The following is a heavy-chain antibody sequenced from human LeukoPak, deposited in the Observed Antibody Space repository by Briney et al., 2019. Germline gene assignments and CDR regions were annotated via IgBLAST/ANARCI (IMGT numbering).Heavy chain of an antibody. CDR3: ASGYWNYYYYYMDV. CDR2: INHSGST. CDR1: GGSFSGYY. J-gene: IGHJ6*03. D-gene: IGHD2-15*01. Sequence: SSETLSLTCAVYGGSFSGYYWSWIRQPPGKGLEWIGEINHSGSTNYNPSLKSRVTISVDTSKNQFSLKLSSVTAADTAVYYCASGYWNYYYYYMDVWGKGTTVTISS. V-gene: IGHV4-34*01.